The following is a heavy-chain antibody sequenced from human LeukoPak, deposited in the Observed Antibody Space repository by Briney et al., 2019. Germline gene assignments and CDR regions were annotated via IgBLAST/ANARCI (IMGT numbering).Heavy chain of an antibody. CDR1: EFTLRSYA. CDR2: ISTDGSVQ. D-gene: IGHD3-22*01. Sequence: GRSLRLSCAASEFTLRSYAMHRVRQTPGKGLEWAAVISTDGSVQYYADSVKGRFTISRDNSKNTLYLQMSSLRAEDTAVYYCARWSVGDYDKAFDIWGQGTMVTVSS. V-gene: IGHV3-30*15. CDR3: ARWSVGDYDKAFDI. J-gene: IGHJ3*02.